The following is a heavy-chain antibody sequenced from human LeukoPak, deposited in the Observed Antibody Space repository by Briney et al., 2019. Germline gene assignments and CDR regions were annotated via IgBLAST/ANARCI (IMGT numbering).Heavy chain of an antibody. CDR1: GGSISSYY. J-gene: IGHJ4*02. Sequence: PSETLSLTCTVSGGSISSYYWSWIRQPPGRGLEWIGYIYYSGTTNYNPSLKSRVTISVDTSKNQFSLKLSSVTAADTAVYYCARGVYIAAAQYGYWGQGTLVSVSS. V-gene: IGHV4-59*01. CDR3: ARGVYIAAAQYGY. CDR2: IYYSGTT. D-gene: IGHD6-13*01.